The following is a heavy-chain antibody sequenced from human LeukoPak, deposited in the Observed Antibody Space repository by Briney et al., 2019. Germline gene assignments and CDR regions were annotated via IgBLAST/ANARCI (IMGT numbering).Heavy chain of an antibody. Sequence: GESLKISCKVSGYSFTTYWIGWVRQMPGKGLEWMGIIYPNDSNTNYSPSFQGQVTISADKSISTAYLQWSSLKASDTAMYYCARLAFCTNAVCFSNYYYSMDVWGRGTTVTVSS. CDR3: ARLAFCTNAVCFSNYYYSMDV. CDR1: GYSFTTYW. J-gene: IGHJ6*03. D-gene: IGHD2-8*01. CDR2: IYPNDSNT. V-gene: IGHV5-51*01.